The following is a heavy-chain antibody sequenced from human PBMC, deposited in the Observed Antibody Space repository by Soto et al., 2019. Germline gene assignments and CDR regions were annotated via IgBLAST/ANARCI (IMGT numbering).Heavy chain of an antibody. Sequence: GGSLRLSCAASGFTFSSYWMSWVRQAPGKGLEWVANIKEDGSEKNYVDSVKGRFTISRDNAKNSLYLQMNSLRAEDTAVYYCARDDGGAASWYYYYMDVWGKGTTVTVSS. CDR3: ARDDGGAASWYYYYMDV. CDR2: IKEDGSEK. CDR1: GFTFSSYW. D-gene: IGHD4-17*01. J-gene: IGHJ6*03. V-gene: IGHV3-7*03.